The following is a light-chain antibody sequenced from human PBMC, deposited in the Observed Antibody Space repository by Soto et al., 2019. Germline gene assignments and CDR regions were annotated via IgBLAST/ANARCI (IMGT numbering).Light chain of an antibody. CDR2: EVS. CDR1: SSDVGAYNS. V-gene: IGLV2-14*01. CDR3: SSYRSSGTQV. J-gene: IGLJ3*02. Sequence: QSALTQPASVSGSPGQSITVSCAGTSSDVGAYNSVSWYQQHPGQAPNLMIYEVSYRPSGVSNRFSGSKSGNTASLSISGLQTEDEADYYCSSYRSSGTQVFGGGTKVTVL.